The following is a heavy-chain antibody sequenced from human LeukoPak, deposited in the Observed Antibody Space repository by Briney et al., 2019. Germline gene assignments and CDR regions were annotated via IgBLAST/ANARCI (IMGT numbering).Heavy chain of an antibody. D-gene: IGHD3-22*01. CDR1: GFTFDDYT. CDR2: IYSGGNT. CDR3: ARRAGDYSHPYDY. J-gene: IGHJ4*02. Sequence: GGSPRLSCAASGFTFDDYTMHWVRQAPGKGLEWVSFIYSGGNTYYADSVKGRFTISRDNSKNTVHLQMDSLRAEDTAMYYCARRAGDYSHPYDYWGQGTLVTVSS. V-gene: IGHV3-53*01.